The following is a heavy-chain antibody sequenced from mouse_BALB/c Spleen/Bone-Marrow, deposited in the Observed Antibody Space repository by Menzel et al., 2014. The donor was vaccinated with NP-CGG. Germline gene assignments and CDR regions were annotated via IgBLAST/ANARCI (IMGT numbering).Heavy chain of an antibody. V-gene: IGHV1S56*01. CDR1: NYTFTTYY. D-gene: IGHD1-1*01. CDR3: ARSRYGSYYGY. CDR2: IYPGNVNT. J-gene: IGHJ2*01. Sequence: QVQLQQSGPELVKPGASVRISCKASNYTFTTYYIHWVKQRPGQGLEWMGWIYPGNVNTKYNEKFKAKATLTADKSSSTAYMQLSSLTSEDSAVYFCARSRYGSYYGYWGQGTPLTVSS.